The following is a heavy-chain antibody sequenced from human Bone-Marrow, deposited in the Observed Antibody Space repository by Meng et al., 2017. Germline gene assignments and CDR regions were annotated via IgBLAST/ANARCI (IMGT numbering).Heavy chain of an antibody. CDR1: GYTFTSYA. J-gene: IGHJ4*02. CDR2: INTNTGNP. V-gene: IGHV7-4-1*02. D-gene: IGHD6-19*01. Sequence: SVKVSCKASGYTFTSYAMNWVRQAPGQGLEWMGWINTNTGNPTYAQGFTGRFVFSLDTSVSTAYLQISSLKAEDTAVYYCATSGIAVAGPWGFDYWGQGTLVTVSS. CDR3: ATSGIAVAGPWGFDY.